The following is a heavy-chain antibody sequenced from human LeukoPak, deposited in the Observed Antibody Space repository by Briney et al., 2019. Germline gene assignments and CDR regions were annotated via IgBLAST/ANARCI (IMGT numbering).Heavy chain of an antibody. J-gene: IGHJ3*02. Sequence: PSETLSLTCTVSGGSISSSSYYWSWIRQPPGKGLEWIGEINHSGSTNYNPSLKSRVTISVDTSKNQFSLKLSSVTAADTAVYYCARAPSITMVRGVPGAFDIWGQGTMVTVSS. D-gene: IGHD3-10*01. CDR1: GGSISSSSYY. V-gene: IGHV4-39*07. CDR3: ARAPSITMVRGVPGAFDI. CDR2: INHSGST.